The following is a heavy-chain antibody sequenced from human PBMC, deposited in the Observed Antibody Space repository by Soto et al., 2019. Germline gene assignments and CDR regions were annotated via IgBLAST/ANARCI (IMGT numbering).Heavy chain of an antibody. CDR3: ASAIRGYAFDN. D-gene: IGHD5-18*01. J-gene: IGHJ5*02. Sequence: ASVKVSCKASGYMFTSYALHWVRQAPGQRLEWMGWISVGSDDTKCSQKFQGRVTITRDTSASTVYMELRSLRSEDTAVYYCASAIRGYAFDNWGQGTPVPVSS. CDR2: ISVGSDDT. CDR1: GYMFTSYA. V-gene: IGHV1-3*01.